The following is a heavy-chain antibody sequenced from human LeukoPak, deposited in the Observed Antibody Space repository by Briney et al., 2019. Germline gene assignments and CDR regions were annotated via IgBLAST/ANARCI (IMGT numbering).Heavy chain of an antibody. CDR1: GFTFSNYA. Sequence: GGSLRLSCAASGFTFSNYAMSWVRQAPGKGLEWVSSLCADDGDTYYADSVKGRFTISRDNARNTLYLQMISLSAEDTALYYCAKGSSSSCYRPSDYWGQGALATVSS. V-gene: IGHV3-23*01. CDR3: AKGSSSSCYRPSDY. CDR2: LCADDGDT. J-gene: IGHJ4*02. D-gene: IGHD6-6*01.